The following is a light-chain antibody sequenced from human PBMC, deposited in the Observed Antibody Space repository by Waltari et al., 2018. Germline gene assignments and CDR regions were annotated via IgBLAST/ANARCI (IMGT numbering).Light chain of an antibody. CDR2: DVS. J-gene: IGLJ3*02. Sequence: QSALTQPRSVSGSPGQSVTISCPGTSSDVGGYNYVSWYQQHPGKAPKLMIYDVSKRPSGVPDRFSGSKSGNTASLTISGLQAEDEADYYSCSYAGSYTWVFGGGTKLTVL. CDR3: CSYAGSYTWV. V-gene: IGLV2-11*01. CDR1: SSDVGGYNY.